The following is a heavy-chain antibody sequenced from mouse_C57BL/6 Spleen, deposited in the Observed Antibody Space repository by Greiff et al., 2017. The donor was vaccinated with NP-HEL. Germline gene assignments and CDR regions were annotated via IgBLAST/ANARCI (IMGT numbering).Heavy chain of an antibody. D-gene: IGHD1-1*01. CDR1: GFTFSDYG. V-gene: IGHV5-17*01. CDR2: ISSGSSTI. Sequence: EVQGVESGGGLVKPGRSLKLSCAASGFTFSDYGMHWVRQAPEKGLEWVAYISSGSSTIYYADTLKGRFTISRDNAKNTLFLQMTSLRSEDTAMYYCARRGGYYYGSSYYYAMDYWGQGTSVTVSS. CDR3: ARRGGYYYGSSYYYAMDY. J-gene: IGHJ4*01.